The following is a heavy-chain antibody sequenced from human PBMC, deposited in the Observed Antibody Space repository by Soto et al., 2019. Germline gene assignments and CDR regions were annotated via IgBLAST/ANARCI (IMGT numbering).Heavy chain of an antibody. J-gene: IGHJ3*02. CDR2: ISGSSSYI. V-gene: IGHV3-21*01. CDR3: ARTDYGDYVRGAFDI. Sequence: EVQLVESGGGLVKPGGSLRLSCAASGFTFSSHNMNWVRQAPGKGLEWVSCISGSSSYIFYADSVKGRFTISRDNAKNSLYLQMNSLRVEDTAVYYWARTDYGDYVRGAFDIWGQGTMVTVSS. CDR1: GFTFSSHN. D-gene: IGHD4-17*01.